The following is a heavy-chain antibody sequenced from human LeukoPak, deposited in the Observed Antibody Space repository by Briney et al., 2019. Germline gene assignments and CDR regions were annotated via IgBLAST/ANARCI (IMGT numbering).Heavy chain of an antibody. CDR3: ARRRDGYNHAFDI. V-gene: IGHV3-48*02. D-gene: IGHD5-24*01. CDR1: GFIFSSYS. J-gene: IGHJ3*02. Sequence: PGGSLRLSCAASGFIFSSYSMHWVRRAPGKGLDWVSYISSSSSTIFYADSVKGRFTISRDNAKNLLYLQMNSLRDEDTAVYYCARRRDGYNHAFDIRGQGTMVTVSS. CDR2: ISSSSSTI.